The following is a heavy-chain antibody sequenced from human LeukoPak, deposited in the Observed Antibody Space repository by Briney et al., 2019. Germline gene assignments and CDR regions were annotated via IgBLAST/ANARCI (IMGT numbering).Heavy chain of an antibody. J-gene: IGHJ4*02. V-gene: IGHV4-30-4*01. Sequence: SETLSLTCTVSGGSISSGDYYWSWIRQPPGKGLEWIGYIYYSGSTYYNPSLKSRVTISVDTSKNQFSLKLSSVTAADTAVYYCARAQEVLLWFGDSFTGFDYWGQGTLVTVSS. CDR1: GGSISSGDYY. CDR3: ARAQEVLLWFGDSFTGFDY. CDR2: IYYSGST. D-gene: IGHD3-10*01.